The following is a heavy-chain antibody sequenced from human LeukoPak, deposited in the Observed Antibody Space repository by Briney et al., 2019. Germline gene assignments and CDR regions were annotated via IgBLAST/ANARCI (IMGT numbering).Heavy chain of an antibody. CDR3: ARRSGSFWSGLGAFDI. J-gene: IGHJ3*02. CDR1: GYSFTSYW. Sequence: GESLQISCKGSGYSFTSYWIGWVRQLPGKGLEWMGIIYPGDSDTRYSPSFQGQVTISADKSISTAYLQWSSLKASDTAMYYCARRSGSFWSGLGAFDIWGQGTMVTVSS. D-gene: IGHD3-3*01. CDR2: IYPGDSDT. V-gene: IGHV5-51*01.